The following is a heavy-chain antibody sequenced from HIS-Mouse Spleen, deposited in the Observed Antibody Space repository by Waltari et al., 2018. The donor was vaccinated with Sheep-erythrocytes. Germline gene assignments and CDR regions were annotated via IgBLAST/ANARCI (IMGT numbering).Heavy chain of an antibody. V-gene: IGHV3-21*01. CDR1: GFTFSSYS. CDR2: SSSSSRYI. D-gene: IGHD1-1*01. J-gene: IGHJ3*02. CDR3: ARDTGTDAFDI. Sequence: EVQLVESGGGLVKPGGSLRLSCAASGFTFSSYSMNWVRQAPGKGREWVSSSSSSSRYIYYADSVKGRCTISRDNAKNSLYLQMNSLRAEDTAVYYCARDTGTDAFDIWGQGTMVTVSS.